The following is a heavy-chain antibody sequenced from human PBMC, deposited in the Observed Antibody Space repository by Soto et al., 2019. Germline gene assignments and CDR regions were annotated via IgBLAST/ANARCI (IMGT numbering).Heavy chain of an antibody. CDR1: GFTLSTYW. J-gene: IGHJ6*02. CDR3: ARDADASGWYHYGMDV. CDR2: IKKDGSEK. Sequence: PGGSLRLSCAASGFTLSTYWMNWVRQAPGKGLEWVANIKKDGSEKYYVDSVKGRFIISRDNAKNSLYLQMNYLRAEDTAVYYCARDADASGWYHYGMDVWGQGTMVPVYS. V-gene: IGHV3-7*01. D-gene: IGHD6-19*01.